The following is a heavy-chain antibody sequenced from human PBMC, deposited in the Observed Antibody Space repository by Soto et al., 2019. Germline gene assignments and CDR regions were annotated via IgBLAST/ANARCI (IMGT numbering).Heavy chain of an antibody. J-gene: IGHJ5*02. Sequence: QVQLVQSGAEVKKPGASVKVSCKASGYTFTSYGISWVRQAPGQGLEWMGWTSAYNGNTNYAQKLQGRVTMPTDTSTSTAYMELRSLRSDDTAVYYCARDVGDFWSGYSPYNWFDPWGQGTLVTVSS. D-gene: IGHD3-3*01. CDR3: ARDVGDFWSGYSPYNWFDP. V-gene: IGHV1-18*01. CDR1: GYTFTSYG. CDR2: TSAYNGNT.